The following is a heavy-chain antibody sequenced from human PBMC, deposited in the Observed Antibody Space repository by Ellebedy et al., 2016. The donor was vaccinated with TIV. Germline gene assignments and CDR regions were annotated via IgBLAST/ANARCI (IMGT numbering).Heavy chain of an antibody. V-gene: IGHV4-59*01. Sequence: MPSETLSLTCTVSGGSISSYYWSWIRQPPGKGLEWIGYIYYSGSTNYNPSLKSRVTISVDTSKNQFSLKLSSVTAADTAVYYCARVNLGVTASYNWFDPWGQGTLVTVSS. CDR1: GGSISSYY. D-gene: IGHD2-21*02. J-gene: IGHJ5*02. CDR2: IYYSGST. CDR3: ARVNLGVTASYNWFDP.